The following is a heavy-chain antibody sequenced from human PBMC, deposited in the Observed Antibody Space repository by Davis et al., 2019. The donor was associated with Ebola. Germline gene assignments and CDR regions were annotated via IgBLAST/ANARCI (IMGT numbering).Heavy chain of an antibody. CDR1: GGSFSGYY. J-gene: IGHJ4*02. V-gene: IGHV4-34*01. CDR2: INHSGST. CDR3: ARASVFWSGYPTGG. D-gene: IGHD3-3*01. Sequence: SETLSLTCAVYGGSFSGYYWSWIRQPPGKGLEWIGEINHSGSTNYNPSLKSRVTISVDTSKNQFSLKLSSVTAADTAVYYCARASVFWSGYPTGGWGQGTLVTVSS.